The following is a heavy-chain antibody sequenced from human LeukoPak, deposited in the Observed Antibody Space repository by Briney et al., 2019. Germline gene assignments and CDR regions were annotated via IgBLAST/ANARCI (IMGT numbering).Heavy chain of an antibody. CDR3: ARVTAYYYDSSGYFDQ. D-gene: IGHD3-22*01. Sequence: GGSLRLSCAASGFTFSSYSMNWVRQAPGKGLEWVSSISSSSSYIYYADSVKGRFTIPRDNAKNSLYLQMNSLRAEDTAVYYCARVTAYYYDSSGYFDQWGQGTLVTVSS. V-gene: IGHV3-21*01. J-gene: IGHJ4*02. CDR2: ISSSSSYI. CDR1: GFTFSSYS.